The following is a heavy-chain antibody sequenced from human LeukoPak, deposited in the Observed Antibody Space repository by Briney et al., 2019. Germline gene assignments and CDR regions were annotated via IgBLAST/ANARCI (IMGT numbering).Heavy chain of an antibody. CDR3: ARVQVGVTDYYYYYMDV. CDR1: GGSISSSSYY. CDR2: IYYSGST. D-gene: IGHD1-26*01. V-gene: IGHV4-39*07. J-gene: IGHJ6*03. Sequence: SETLSLTCTVSGGSISSSSYYWGWIRQPPGKGLEWIGSIYYSGSTYYNPSLKSRVTISVDTSKNQFSLKLSSVTAADTAVYYCARVQVGVTDYYYYYMDVWGKGTTVTVSS.